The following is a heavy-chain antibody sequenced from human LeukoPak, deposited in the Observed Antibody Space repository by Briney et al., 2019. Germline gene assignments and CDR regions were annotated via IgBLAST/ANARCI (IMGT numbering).Heavy chain of an antibody. CDR1: GGSISSSSFY. D-gene: IGHD5-18*01. J-gene: IGHJ4*02. CDR3: ARHKGYTYGYGDY. Sequence: SSETLSLTCTVSGGSISSSSFYWGWVRQPPGKGLEWIGNIYYSGSTYYNPSLKSRVTISVDTSKNQLSLKLSSVIAADTAVYYCARHKGYTYGYGDYWGQGTLVTVSS. CDR2: IYYSGST. V-gene: IGHV4-39*01.